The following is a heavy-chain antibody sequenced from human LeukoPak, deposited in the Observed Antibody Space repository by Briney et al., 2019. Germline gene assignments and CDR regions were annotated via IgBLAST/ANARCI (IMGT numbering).Heavy chain of an antibody. J-gene: IGHJ4*02. CDR3: ATDLRGNVHFDY. D-gene: IGHD1-1*01. CDR2: ITTYNGKT. Sequence: AASVKVSCKASGYTFSIYGINWVRQAPGRGLEWMGRITTYNGKTHYAQKFQGRVTMTTDTSTNTAFMELRSLRSDDVALYYCATDLRGNVHFDYWGQGTLVTVSS. CDR1: GYTFSIYG. V-gene: IGHV1-18*03.